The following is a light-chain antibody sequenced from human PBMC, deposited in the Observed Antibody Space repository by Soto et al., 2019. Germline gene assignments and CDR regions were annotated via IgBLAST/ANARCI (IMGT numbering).Light chain of an antibody. J-gene: IGKJ1*01. CDR3: QQYYSTPPT. V-gene: IGKV1-8*01. Sequence: AIRMTQSPSSLSASTGDRVTITCRASQGISSYLAWYQQKPGQPPKLLIYWASTRESGVPERFSGSGSGTEFTLTISSLQAEDVAVYYCQQYYSTPPTFGRGTKVEIK. CDR2: WAS. CDR1: QGISSY.